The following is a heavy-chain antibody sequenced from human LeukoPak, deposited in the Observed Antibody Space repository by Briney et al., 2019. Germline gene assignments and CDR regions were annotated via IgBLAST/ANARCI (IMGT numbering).Heavy chain of an antibody. V-gene: IGHV4-59*02. CDR2: IYYSGST. Sequence: NTSETLSLTCTVSGASVSGKFWSWIRHSPGNGLEWIGLIYYSGSTKFTPSLKSRVAMSVDPSNHQFSLSLNSVTTTDTAVYFCVGGGDWLPEYWGHGTQVIVSS. D-gene: IGHD3/OR15-3a*01. CDR3: VGGGDWLPEY. CDR1: GASVSGKF. J-gene: IGHJ4*01.